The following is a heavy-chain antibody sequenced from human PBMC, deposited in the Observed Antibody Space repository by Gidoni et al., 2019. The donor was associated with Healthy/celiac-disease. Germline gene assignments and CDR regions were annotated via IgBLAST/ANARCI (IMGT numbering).Heavy chain of an antibody. D-gene: IGHD3-16*02. V-gene: IGHV4-34*01. CDR2: IKHSGST. Sequence: QVQLQQWGAGLWKPSETLSLTCAVYGGSFSGYYWSWIRQPPGKGLEWIGEIKHSGSTNYNPSLKSRVTISVDTSKNQFSLKLSSVTAADTAVYYCAGGMITFGGVIVDYWGQGTLVTVSS. J-gene: IGHJ4*02. CDR3: AGGMITFGGVIVDY. CDR1: GGSFSGYY.